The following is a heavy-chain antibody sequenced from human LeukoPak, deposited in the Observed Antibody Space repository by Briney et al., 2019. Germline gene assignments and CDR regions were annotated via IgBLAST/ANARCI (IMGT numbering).Heavy chain of an antibody. CDR2: FDPEDGET. J-gene: IGHJ5*02. CDR1: GYTLTELS. Sequence: ASVKVSCKVSGYTLTELSMHWVRQAPGKGLGWMGCFDPEDGETIYAQKFQGRVTMTEDTSTDTAYMELSSLRSEDTAVYYCATDRPYCSGGSCYTTSSNWFDPWGQGTLVRVSS. D-gene: IGHD2-15*01. V-gene: IGHV1-24*01. CDR3: ATDRPYCSGGSCYTTSSNWFDP.